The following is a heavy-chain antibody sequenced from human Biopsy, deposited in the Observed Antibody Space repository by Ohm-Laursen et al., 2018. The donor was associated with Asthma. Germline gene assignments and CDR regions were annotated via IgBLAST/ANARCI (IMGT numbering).Heavy chain of an antibody. CDR3: AKVGHGYGDYVGYLDP. V-gene: IGHV3-23*01. CDR1: GFTFSDYP. D-gene: IGHD4-17*01. J-gene: IGHJ5*02. Sequence: GSLRLSCSASGFTFSDYPMTWVRQAPGKGLEWVSSITGSGAITYYADSVKGRFTISRNISTNTVYLQMDSLSADDTAVYYCAKVGHGYGDYVGYLDPWGQGTLVTVSS. CDR2: ITGSGAIT.